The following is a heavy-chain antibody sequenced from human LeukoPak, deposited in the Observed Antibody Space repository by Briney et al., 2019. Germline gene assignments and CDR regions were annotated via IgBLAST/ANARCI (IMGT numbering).Heavy chain of an antibody. CDR2: ISISSSYI. CDR3: ARDRYILTCYYYFYY. D-gene: IGHD3-9*01. J-gene: IGHJ4*02. Sequence: GGSLRLSCAASGFTFSVYYMSWSRQAPGQGLERVSFISISSSYINYADPVKGRFTTSRDNAKNSLYLQINSLRAEGTAAYYIARDRYILTCYYYFYYCGEGTLVTVSS. V-gene: IGHV3-11*06. CDR1: GFTFSVYY.